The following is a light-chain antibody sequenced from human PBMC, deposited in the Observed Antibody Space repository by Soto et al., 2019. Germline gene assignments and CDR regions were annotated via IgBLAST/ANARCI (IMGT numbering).Light chain of an antibody. CDR2: AAS. V-gene: IGKV1-27*01. J-gene: IGKJ5*01. Sequence: DIQMTQSPSSLSASVGDRVTITCRASQGISTFLAWYQQKPGKVPKLLISAASTLQSGVPSRFSGSGSETDFTLTITSLQLEDVATYYCQKYSSVITFGQGTRLEIK. CDR3: QKYSSVIT. CDR1: QGISTF.